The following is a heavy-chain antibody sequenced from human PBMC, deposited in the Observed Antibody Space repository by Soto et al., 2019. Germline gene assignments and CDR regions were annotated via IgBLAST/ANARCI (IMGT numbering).Heavy chain of an antibody. J-gene: IGHJ6*03. Sequence: GASVKVSCKASGYTFTSYGISWVRRATGQRLEWMGWMNPSSGNTEYSQKFQGRVTITRNTSTSTAYMELSSLRSEDTAVYYCARDLAQTYLVNYYYYMDVWGKGTTVTVSS. CDR2: MNPSSGNT. V-gene: IGHV1-8*03. CDR1: GYTFTSYG. D-gene: IGHD2-21*01. CDR3: ARDLAQTYLVNYYYYMDV.